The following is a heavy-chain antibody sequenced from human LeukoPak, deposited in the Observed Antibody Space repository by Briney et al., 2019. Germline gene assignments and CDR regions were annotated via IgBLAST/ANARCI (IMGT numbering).Heavy chain of an antibody. CDR3: ARGIYGSSWSLPWYYYYYMDV. CDR1: GGSISSSSYY. CDR2: IYYSGST. J-gene: IGHJ6*03. V-gene: IGHV4-39*07. Sequence: PSETLSLTCTVSGGSISSSSYYWGWLRQPPGTGLEWIGSIYYSGSTYYNPSLKSRVTISVDTSKNQFSLKLSSVTPEDTAVYYCARGIYGSSWSLPWYYYYYMDVWGKGTTVTVSS. D-gene: IGHD6-13*01.